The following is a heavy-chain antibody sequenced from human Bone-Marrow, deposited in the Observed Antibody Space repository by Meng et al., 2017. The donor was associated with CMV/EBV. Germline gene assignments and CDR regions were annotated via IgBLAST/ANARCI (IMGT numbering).Heavy chain of an antibody. V-gene: IGHV4-34*01. J-gene: IGHJ5*02. CDR3: AKDAGGRGYCSGGSCPGEYNWFDL. D-gene: IGHD2-15*01. CDR2: INYSGRT. Sequence: GSLRLSCAVYGGSFSGYYWNWIRQPPGKGLEWIGEINYSGRTNYNPSLKSRVTMSVDTSKNQFSLKLRSVTAADTAVYYCAKDAGGRGYCSGGSCPGEYNWFDLWGRGTLVTVSS. CDR1: GGSFSGYY.